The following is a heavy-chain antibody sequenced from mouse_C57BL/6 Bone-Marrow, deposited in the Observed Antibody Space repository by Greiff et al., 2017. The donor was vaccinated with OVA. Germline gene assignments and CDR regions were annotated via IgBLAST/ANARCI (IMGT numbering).Heavy chain of an antibody. J-gene: IGHJ2*01. Sequence: QVQLQQPGAELVKPGASVKMSCKASGYTFTSYWLTWVKQRPGQGLEWIGDIYPGSGSTNYNEKFKSKATLTVDTSSSTAYMQLSSLTSEDSAVYYCARYDDYDGKFDYWGQGTTLTVSS. CDR3: ARYDDYDGKFDY. V-gene: IGHV1-55*01. CDR1: GYTFTSYW. CDR2: IYPGSGST. D-gene: IGHD2-4*01.